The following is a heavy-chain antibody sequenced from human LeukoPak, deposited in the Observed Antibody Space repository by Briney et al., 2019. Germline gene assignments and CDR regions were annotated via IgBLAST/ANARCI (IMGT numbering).Heavy chain of an antibody. CDR3: TTRDNWNYPEYFQH. CDR1: GFTFSNAW. Sequence: GGSLRLSCAASGFTFSNAWMSWVRQAPGKGLEWVGRIKSKTDGGTTDYAAPVKGRFTVSRDDSKNTLYLQMNSLKTEDTAVYYCTTRDNWNYPEYFQHWGQGTLVTVSS. D-gene: IGHD1-7*01. CDR2: IKSKTDGGTT. J-gene: IGHJ1*01. V-gene: IGHV3-15*01.